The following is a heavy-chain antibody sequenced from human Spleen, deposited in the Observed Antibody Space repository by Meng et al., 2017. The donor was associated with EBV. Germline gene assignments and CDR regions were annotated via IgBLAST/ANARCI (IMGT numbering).Heavy chain of an antibody. V-gene: IGHV1-69*01. CDR1: GNTFSHYA. Sequence: QAQLVQSGAEVRKPGSSVRVSCKTSGNTFSHYAVSWVRQAPGQGLEWMGGLIPMLGEPNYAQKFRNRITIIADEFTSAHYMELTSLRSEDTAVYYCASESGRGYTPDYWGQGTLVTVSS. D-gene: IGHD3-10*01. J-gene: IGHJ4*02. CDR2: LIPMLGEP. CDR3: ASESGRGYTPDY.